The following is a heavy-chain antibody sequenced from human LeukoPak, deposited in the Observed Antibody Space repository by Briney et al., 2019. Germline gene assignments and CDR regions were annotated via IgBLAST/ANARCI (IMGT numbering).Heavy chain of an antibody. V-gene: IGHV4-38-2*02. CDR3: AREVESWFGDLLSYFDS. Sequence: SETLSLTCSVSGFSIGTCYSWGWIRQPPGKGLEWIGTIYHRGNTYYNPSLMSRVTISLDTSKNQFSLRLTSVTAADTALYYCAREVESWFGDLLSYFDSWGQGTQVTVSS. J-gene: IGHJ4*02. CDR2: IYHRGNT. CDR1: GFSIGTCYS. D-gene: IGHD3-10*01.